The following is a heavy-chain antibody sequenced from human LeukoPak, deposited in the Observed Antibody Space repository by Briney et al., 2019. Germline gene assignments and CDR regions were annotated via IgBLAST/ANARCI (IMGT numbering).Heavy chain of an antibody. V-gene: IGHV4-38-2*02. CDR3: ARGQEDYYGSVDYYMDV. D-gene: IGHD3-10*01. CDR1: GYSISSGYY. Sequence: SETLSLTCTVSGYSISSGYYWGWIRQPPGKGLEWIGSIYHSGSTYYNPSLKSRVTISVDTSKNQFSLKLSSVTAADTAVYYCARGQEDYYGSVDYYMDVWGKGTTVTVSS. CDR2: IYHSGST. J-gene: IGHJ6*03.